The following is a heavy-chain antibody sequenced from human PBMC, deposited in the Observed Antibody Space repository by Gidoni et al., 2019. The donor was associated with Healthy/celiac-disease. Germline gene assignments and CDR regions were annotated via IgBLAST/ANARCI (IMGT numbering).Heavy chain of an antibody. V-gene: IGHV4-59*08. CDR1: GGPISSYY. Sequence: QLQESGPGLVKPSETLSLTCTVPGGPISSYYWSWIRQPPGKGLEWIGYLHYSGSTNYNPSLKSRVTISVDTSKNQFTMKLSSVTAADTAVYYCARQGVGGWTPFDYWGQGTLVTVSS. J-gene: IGHJ4*02. D-gene: IGHD6-19*01. CDR2: LHYSGST. CDR3: ARQGVGGWTPFDY.